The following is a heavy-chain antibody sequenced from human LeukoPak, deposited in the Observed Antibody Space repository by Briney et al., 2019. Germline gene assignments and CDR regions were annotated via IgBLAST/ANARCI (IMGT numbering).Heavy chain of an antibody. CDR3: ARMTSGYYFDY. J-gene: IGHJ4*02. CDR1: GYSISSGYY. Sequence: SETLSLTCTVSGYSISSGYYWGWIRQPPGKGLEWIGSIHHSGSTYYNPSLKSRVTISVDTSKNQFSLKLSSVTAADTAVYYCARMTSGYYFDYWGQGTLVTVSS. V-gene: IGHV4-38-2*02. D-gene: IGHD4-11*01. CDR2: IHHSGST.